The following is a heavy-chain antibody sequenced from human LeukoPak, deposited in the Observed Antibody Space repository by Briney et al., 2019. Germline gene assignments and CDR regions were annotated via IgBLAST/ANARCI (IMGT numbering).Heavy chain of an antibody. D-gene: IGHD1-20*01. CDR1: GDSIGRYY. V-gene: IGHV4-4*07. J-gene: IGHJ5*02. CDR2: IYTSGST. CDR3: ARDGHNWNDRARYNWFDP. Sequence: SETLSLTCTVSGDSIGRYYWSWIRQPAGKGLEWIGRIYTSGSTNYNPSLKSRVTMSVDTSKNQFSLKLSSVTAADTAVYYCARDGHNWNDRARYNWFDPWGQGTLVTVSS.